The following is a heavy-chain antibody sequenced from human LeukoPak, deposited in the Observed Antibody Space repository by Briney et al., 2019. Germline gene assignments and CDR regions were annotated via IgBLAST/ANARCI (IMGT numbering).Heavy chain of an antibody. D-gene: IGHD6-13*01. CDR1: VGSISSYY. Sequence: WETLSLTCNVSVGSISSYYLSWIRQPPGQGLEWIGYIYYSGDTNYNPSLKSRVTISVDMSKNQFSLKLSSVTAADTAVYYCARSRGYFGYWGQGTLVTVSS. CDR2: IYYSGDT. J-gene: IGHJ4*02. V-gene: IGHV4-59*01. CDR3: ARSRGYFGY.